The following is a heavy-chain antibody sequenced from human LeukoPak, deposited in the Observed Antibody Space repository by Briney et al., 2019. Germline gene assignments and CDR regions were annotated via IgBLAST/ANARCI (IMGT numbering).Heavy chain of an antibody. D-gene: IGHD6-19*01. CDR1: GASFSGYY. J-gene: IGHJ6*04. Sequence: SETLSLTCAVYGASFSGYYWSWIRQSPGKGLECMGEIFHSGTTNYNPSLKSRATMSVDTSKNHFSLKLSSVTAADTAVYYCARDPRGRAVAKPYYYNGMDVWGEGTTVTVSS. CDR2: IFHSGTT. V-gene: IGHV4-34*12. CDR3: ARDPRGRAVAKPYYYNGMDV.